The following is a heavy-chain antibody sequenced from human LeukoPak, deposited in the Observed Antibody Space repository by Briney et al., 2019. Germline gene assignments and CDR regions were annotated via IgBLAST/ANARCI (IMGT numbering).Heavy chain of an antibody. CDR1: GGSISGSTYY. CDR2: LCYSRST. Sequence: SETLSLTCTVSGGSISGSTYYWRWIRQPPGKGLEWIGCLCYSRSTFYNPSLKSRVTISVDTCKNHFSLSLSSVTAADTAVYYCASNVTDLVLTKADSQYYFDYWGQGTLVTVSS. V-gene: IGHV4-39*02. CDR3: ASNVTDLVLTKADSQYYFDY. D-gene: IGHD2-8*01. J-gene: IGHJ4*02.